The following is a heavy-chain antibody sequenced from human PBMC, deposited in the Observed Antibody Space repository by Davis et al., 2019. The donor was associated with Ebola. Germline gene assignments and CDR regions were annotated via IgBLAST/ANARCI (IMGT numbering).Heavy chain of an antibody. V-gene: IGHV5-51*01. J-gene: IGHJ6*03. CDR3: ARRPAVVMGAMDV. CDR2: IYPGDSDT. Sequence: GGSLRLSCQGSGYSFYNHWIAWVRQMPGKGLEWMGIIYPGDSDTRYSPSFQGQVTISADKSISTVHLQWSSLKASDTAMYYCARRPAVVMGAMDVWGKGTTVTVS. D-gene: IGHD3-22*01. CDR1: GYSFYNHW.